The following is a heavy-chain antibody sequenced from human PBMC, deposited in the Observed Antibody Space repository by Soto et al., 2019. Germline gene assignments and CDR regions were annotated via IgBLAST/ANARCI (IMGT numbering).Heavy chain of an antibody. J-gene: IGHJ4*02. D-gene: IGHD4-17*01. CDR3: ARVQTTVVKLRPFDY. V-gene: IGHV1-18*01. CDR2: ISAYNGNT. CDR1: GCTLNTYT. Sequence: ASVKVSCKDSGCTLNTYTISWVRQDHRQGFEWMGRISAYNGNTNYAQKLQGRVTMTTDTSTSTAYMELRSLRSDDTAVYYCARVQTTVVKLRPFDYWGQGTLVTVSS.